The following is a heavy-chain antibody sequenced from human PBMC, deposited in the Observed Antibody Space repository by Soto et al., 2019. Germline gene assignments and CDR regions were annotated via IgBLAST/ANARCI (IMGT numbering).Heavy chain of an antibody. CDR2: IYYSGST. V-gene: IGHV4-59*01. CDR1: GGSINSYY. Sequence: QVQLQESGPGLVKPSETLSLTCTVSGGSINSYYWSWIRQPPGKGLEWIGYIYYSGSTNYNPSLKSRVNISVDTSQNQFSLKLRSVTGADTAVYYCARRYGGNFDYWGQGTLVTVSS. D-gene: IGHD1-26*01. J-gene: IGHJ4*02. CDR3: ARRYGGNFDY.